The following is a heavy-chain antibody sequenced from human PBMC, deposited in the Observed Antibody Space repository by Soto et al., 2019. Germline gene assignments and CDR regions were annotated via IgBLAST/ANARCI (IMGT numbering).Heavy chain of an antibody. Sequence: QVQLVQSGAEVKKPGSAGKVSCKASGGTFSDYAIMWVRQAPGQGLEWMGGIVPLFGSANYAHKVQGRVIITADESRRTPYMELGILISDDTAVYYCARGLWISHNGVNYFYLGMDVWGQGTTVSVS. J-gene: IGHJ6*02. CDR1: GGTFSDYA. D-gene: IGHD5-12*01. V-gene: IGHV1-69*01. CDR2: IVPLFGSA. CDR3: ARGLWISHNGVNYFYLGMDV.